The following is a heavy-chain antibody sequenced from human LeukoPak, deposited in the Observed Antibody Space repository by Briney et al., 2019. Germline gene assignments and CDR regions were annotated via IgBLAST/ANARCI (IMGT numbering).Heavy chain of an antibody. CDR2: INPNSGGT. D-gene: IGHD1-26*01. CDR1: GYTFPDYF. J-gene: IGHJ4*02. Sequence: GASVKVSCMASGYTFPDYFMHWVRQAPGQRLEWMGRINPNSGGTNYAQKFQGRVTMTRDTSTSTAYMERSRLSADDAALYYWTIERGGSYLGFDYWGQGTLVTVSS. CDR3: TIERGGSYLGFDY. V-gene: IGHV1-2*06.